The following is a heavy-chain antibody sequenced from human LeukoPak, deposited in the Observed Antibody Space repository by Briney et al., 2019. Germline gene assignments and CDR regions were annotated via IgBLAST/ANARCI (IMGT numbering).Heavy chain of an antibody. Sequence: GGSLRLSCAASGFTFSSFWMHWVRQGPGKGLVWVSRINSGGSETTYADSVKGRFTLSRDNAKNTLYLQMNSLRAEDTAVYYCVKELDSSGYFDFWGQGTLVTVSS. J-gene: IGHJ4*02. CDR3: VKELDSSGYFDF. D-gene: IGHD3-22*01. V-gene: IGHV3-74*01. CDR1: GFTFSSFW. CDR2: INSGGSET.